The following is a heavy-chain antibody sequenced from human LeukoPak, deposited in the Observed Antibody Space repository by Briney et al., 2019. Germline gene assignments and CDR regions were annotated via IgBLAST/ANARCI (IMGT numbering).Heavy chain of an antibody. V-gene: IGHV3-33*06. Sequence: PGRSLRLSCAASGFTFSSYGMHWVRQAPGKGLEWVAVVWYDGSNKYYADSVKGRFTISGDNSKNTLYLQMNSLRAEDTAVYYCAKDYDSSNSFDYWGQGTLVTVSS. J-gene: IGHJ4*02. CDR1: GFTFSSYG. D-gene: IGHD3-22*01. CDR3: AKDYDSSNSFDY. CDR2: VWYDGSNK.